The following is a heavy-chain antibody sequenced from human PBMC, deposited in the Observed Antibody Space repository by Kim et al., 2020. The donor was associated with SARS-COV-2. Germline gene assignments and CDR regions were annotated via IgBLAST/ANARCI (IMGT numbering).Heavy chain of an antibody. J-gene: IGHJ4*02. Sequence: GGSLRLSCAASGFTFSSYSMNWVRQAPGKGLEWVSYISSSSSTIYYADSVKGRFTISRDNAKNSLYLQMNSLRDEDTAVYYCARDRPSWGSGSYFDYWGQGTLVTVSS. CDR2: ISSSSSTI. V-gene: IGHV3-48*02. CDR1: GFTFSSYS. D-gene: IGHD3-22*01. CDR3: ARDRPSWGSGSYFDY.